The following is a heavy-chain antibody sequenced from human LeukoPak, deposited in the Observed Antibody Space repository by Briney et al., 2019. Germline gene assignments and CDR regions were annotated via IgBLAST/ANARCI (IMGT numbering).Heavy chain of an antibody. D-gene: IGHD3-22*01. J-gene: IGHJ3*02. CDR2: IYTSGST. Sequence: PSETLSLTCTVSGGSTSSYYWSWIRQPAGKGLEWIGRIYTSGSTNYNPSLKSRVTMSVDTSKNQFSLKLSSVTAADTAVYYCAFRNYDSSGSNAFDIWGQGTMVTVSS. CDR1: GGSTSSYY. V-gene: IGHV4-4*07. CDR3: AFRNYDSSGSNAFDI.